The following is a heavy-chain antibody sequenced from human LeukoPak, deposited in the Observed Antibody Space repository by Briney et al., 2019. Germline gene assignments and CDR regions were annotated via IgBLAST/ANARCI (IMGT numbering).Heavy chain of an antibody. J-gene: IGHJ4*02. V-gene: IGHV3-7*01. D-gene: IGHD3-22*01. CDR1: GFTFSSYW. Sequence: GGSLRLSCAASGFTFSSYWMRWVRQAPGKGLEWVANIKQDGSEKYYVDSVKGRFTISRDNAKKSLYLQMNSLRAEDTAVYYCARVGYDSSGYLHFDYWGQGTLVTGSS. CDR3: ARVGYDSSGYLHFDY. CDR2: IKQDGSEK.